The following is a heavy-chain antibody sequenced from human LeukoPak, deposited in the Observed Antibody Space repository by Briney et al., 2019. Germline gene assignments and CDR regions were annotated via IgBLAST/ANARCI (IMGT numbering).Heavy chain of an antibody. V-gene: IGHV1-69*05. CDR2: IIPIFGTA. CDR1: GGTFSSYA. J-gene: IGHJ4*02. CDR3: ARQYSSSPFDY. Sequence: SVKVSCXASGGTFSSYAISWVRQAPGQGLEWMGGIIPIFGTANYAQKFQGRVTITTDESTSTPYMELSSLRPEDTAVYYCARQYSSSPFDYWGQGTLVTVSS. D-gene: IGHD6-6*01.